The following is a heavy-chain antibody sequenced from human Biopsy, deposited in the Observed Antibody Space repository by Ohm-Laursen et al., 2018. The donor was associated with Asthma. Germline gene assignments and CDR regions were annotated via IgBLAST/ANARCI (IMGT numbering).Heavy chain of an antibody. CDR3: VGQSGYRSGWPKLLFVYYGMDV. CDR2: LHYSGSPYYT. CDR1: GGSISNSNYY. D-gene: IGHD6-19*01. V-gene: IGHV4-39*01. Sequence: PGTLSLTCTVSGGSISNSNYYWGWIRQSPGKGLEWIGSLHYSGSPYYTFYNPSLESRVTISLDASKNEFSLRLTYVTAADTAQYYCVGQSGYRSGWPKLLFVYYGMDVWGPGTTVTVSS. J-gene: IGHJ6*02.